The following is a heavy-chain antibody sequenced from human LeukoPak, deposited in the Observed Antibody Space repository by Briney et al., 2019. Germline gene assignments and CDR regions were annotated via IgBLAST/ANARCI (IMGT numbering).Heavy chain of an antibody. D-gene: IGHD2-15*01. J-gene: IGHJ5*02. CDR3: ARKRSAATAYNWFDP. CDR2: MNPNSSNT. Sequence: ASVKVSCKASGYTFTSYDINWVRQATGQGLEWMGWMNPNSSNTGYAQKFQGRVTITRNTSISTAYMELSSLRSEDTAVYYCARKRSAATAYNWFDPWGQGTLVTVSS. V-gene: IGHV1-8*03. CDR1: GYTFTSYD.